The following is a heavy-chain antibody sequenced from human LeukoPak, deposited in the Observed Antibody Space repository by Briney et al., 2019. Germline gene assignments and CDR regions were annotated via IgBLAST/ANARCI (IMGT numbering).Heavy chain of an antibody. D-gene: IGHD2-2*01. J-gene: IGHJ4*02. CDR3: ARVKVVPAVPGFYFDY. CDR2: INHSGST. Sequence: SETLSLTCAVYGGSFSGYYWSWIRQPPGKGLEWIGEINHSGSTNNNPSLKSRVTISVDTSKNQFSLKLSAVTAADTAVYYCARVKVVPAVPGFYFDYWGQGTLVTVSS. V-gene: IGHV4-34*01. CDR1: GGSFSGYY.